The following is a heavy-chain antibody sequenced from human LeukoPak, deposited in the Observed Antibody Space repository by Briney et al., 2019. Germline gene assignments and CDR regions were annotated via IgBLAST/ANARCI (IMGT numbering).Heavy chain of an antibody. CDR1: GYTLTELS. D-gene: IGHD6-19*01. CDR3: ATAPYSSGWYGFDY. CDR2: FDPEDGET. Sequence: VKVSCQVSGYTLTELSMHWVRQAPGKGLEWMGGFDPEDGETIYAQKFQGRVTMTEDTSTDTAYMELSSLRSEDTAVYYCATAPYSSGWYGFDYWGQGTLVTVSS. V-gene: IGHV1-24*01. J-gene: IGHJ4*02.